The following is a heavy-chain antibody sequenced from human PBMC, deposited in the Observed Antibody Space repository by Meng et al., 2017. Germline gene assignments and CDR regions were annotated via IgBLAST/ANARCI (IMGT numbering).Heavy chain of an antibody. D-gene: IGHD5-18*01. V-gene: IGHV3-21*04. Sequence: GGSLRLSCAASGFTFSSYSMNWVRQAPGKGLEWVSSISSSSSYIYYADSVKGRFTISRDSSKNTLYLQMNSLRGEDTAVYHCAKGGGYSYGYVASWGQGTLVTVSS. J-gene: IGHJ4*02. CDR3: AKGGGYSYGYVAS. CDR2: ISSSSSYI. CDR1: GFTFSSYS.